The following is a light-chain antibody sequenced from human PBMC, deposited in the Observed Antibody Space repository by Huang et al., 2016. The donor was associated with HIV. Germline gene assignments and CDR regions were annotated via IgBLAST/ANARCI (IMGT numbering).Light chain of an antibody. CDR1: HNINTH. CDR3: QQRVNGLT. V-gene: IGKV3-11*01. CDR2: DAS. J-gene: IGKJ4*01. Sequence: EIVLTQSPATLSFFPGQRVSLSCRASHNINTHLAWYQQRPGQPPRLLISDASSRVPGVAARFSGSGSGTDFTLTISSLESEDFATYYCQQRVNGLTFGGGTKV.